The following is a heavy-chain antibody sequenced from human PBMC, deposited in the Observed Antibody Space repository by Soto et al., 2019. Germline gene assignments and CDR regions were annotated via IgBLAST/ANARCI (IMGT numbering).Heavy chain of an antibody. CDR3: APVGIGTTTVDY. J-gene: IGHJ4*02. V-gene: IGHV4-39*02. D-gene: IGHD5-12*01. Sequence: SEALSLTCLVSGGSISSSTYYWGWIRQPPGKGLEWIGSIYYSGATYYNPSLRSRITISMDRSKNHFSLKLTSVTAADTAIYYCAPVGIGTTTVDYWGQGTLVTVSS. CDR2: IYYSGAT. CDR1: GGSISSSTYY.